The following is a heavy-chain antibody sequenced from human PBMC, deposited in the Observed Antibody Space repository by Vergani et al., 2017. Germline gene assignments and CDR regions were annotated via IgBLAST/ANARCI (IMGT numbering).Heavy chain of an antibody. V-gene: IGHV3-23*01. CDR2: ISGSGGST. J-gene: IGHJ4*02. CDR1: GFTFSSYA. D-gene: IGHD6-19*01. CDR3: AKDYSSGWAVYYFDY. Sequence: EVQLLESGGGLVQPGGSLRLSCAASGFTFSSYAMSWVRQAPGKALEWVSAISGSGGSTYYADSVKGRFTISRDNSKNTLYLQMNSLRAEDTAVYYCAKDYSSGWAVYYFDYWGQGTLVTVSS.